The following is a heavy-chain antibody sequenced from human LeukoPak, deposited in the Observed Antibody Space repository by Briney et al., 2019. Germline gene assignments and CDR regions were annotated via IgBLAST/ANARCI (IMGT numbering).Heavy chain of an antibody. Sequence: HSGGSLRLSCAASGFTFSSYAMSWVRQAPGKGLEWVSAISGSGGSTYYADSVKGRFTISRDNSKNTLYLQMNSLRAEDTAVYYCAKGGLGGPGFQHWGQGTLVTVSS. D-gene: IGHD3-16*01. J-gene: IGHJ1*01. CDR2: ISGSGGST. CDR1: GFTFSSYA. V-gene: IGHV3-23*01. CDR3: AKGGLGGPGFQH.